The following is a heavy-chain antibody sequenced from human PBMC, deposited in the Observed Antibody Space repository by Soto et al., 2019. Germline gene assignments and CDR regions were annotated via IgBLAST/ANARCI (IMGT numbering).Heavy chain of an antibody. CDR3: AKGVVVATTYFQH. CDR2: VHPSGNI. D-gene: IGHD2-15*01. V-gene: IGHV4-34*01. CDR1: GGSFSGYD. J-gene: IGHJ1*01. Sequence: SETLCLTCAVYGGSFSGYDGNWIRQPPGKGLEWIGEVHPSGNIYYNPSLKSRATISVDTSNNTLYLQMDSLRAEDTAVYYCAKGVVVATTYFQHWGQGTLVTVSS.